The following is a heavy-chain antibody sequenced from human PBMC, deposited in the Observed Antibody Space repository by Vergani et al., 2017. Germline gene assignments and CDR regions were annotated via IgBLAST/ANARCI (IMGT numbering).Heavy chain of an antibody. J-gene: IGHJ4*02. CDR2: IWYDGSNK. CDR1: GFTFSSYG. V-gene: IGHV3-33*01. CDR3: AVPQKGYYDSSGYPFDY. D-gene: IGHD3-22*01. Sequence: QVQLVESGGGVVQPGRSLRLSCAASGFTFSSYGMHWVRQAPGKGLEWVAVIWYDGSNKYYADSVKGRFTISRDNSKNTLYLQMNSLRAEDTAVYYCAVPQKGYYDSSGYPFDYWGQGTLVTVSS.